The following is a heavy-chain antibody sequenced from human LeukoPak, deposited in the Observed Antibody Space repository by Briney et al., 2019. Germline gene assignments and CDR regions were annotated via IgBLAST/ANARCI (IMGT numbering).Heavy chain of an antibody. V-gene: IGHV1-18*01. Sequence: GASVKVSCMASGYTFTSYGISWVRQAPGQGLEWMGWISAYNGNTNYAQKLQGRVTMTTDTSTSTAYMELRSLRSDDTAVYYCARDNDSSGWYLNNWFDPWGQGTLVTVSS. CDR3: ARDNDSSGWYLNNWFDP. D-gene: IGHD6-19*01. J-gene: IGHJ5*02. CDR1: GYTFTSYG. CDR2: ISAYNGNT.